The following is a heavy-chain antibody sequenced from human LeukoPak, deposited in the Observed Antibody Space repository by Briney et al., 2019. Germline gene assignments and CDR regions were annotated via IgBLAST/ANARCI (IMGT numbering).Heavy chain of an antibody. CDR2: IYYSGST. V-gene: IGHV4-39*07. J-gene: IGHJ3*02. D-gene: IGHD3-10*01. CDR3: ARDPSRVRGLHDAFDI. CDR1: GGSISSSSYY. Sequence: SETLSLTCTVSGGSISSSSYYWGWIRQPAGKGLEWIGSIYYSGSTYYNPSLKSRVTISVDTSKNQFSLKLSSVTAADTAVYYCARDPSRVRGLHDAFDIWGQGTMVTVSS.